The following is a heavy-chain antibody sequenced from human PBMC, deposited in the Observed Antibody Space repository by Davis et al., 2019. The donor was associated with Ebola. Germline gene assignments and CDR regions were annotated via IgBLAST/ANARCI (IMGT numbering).Heavy chain of an antibody. J-gene: IGHJ4*02. D-gene: IGHD2-8*01. CDR3: ARRMYASGRKTNYYFDY. CDR2: IYPGDSDT. Sequence: PGGSLRLSCKGSGYSFTSYWIGWVRQMPGKGLEWMGIIYPGDSDTRYSPSFQGQVTISADKSISTAYLQWSSLKASDTAMYYCARRMYASGRKTNYYFDYWGQGILVTVSS. CDR1: GYSFTSYW. V-gene: IGHV5-51*01.